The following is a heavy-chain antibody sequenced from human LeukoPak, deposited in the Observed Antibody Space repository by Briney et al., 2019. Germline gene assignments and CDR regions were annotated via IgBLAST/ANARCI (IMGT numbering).Heavy chain of an antibody. Sequence: PGRSLRLSCAASGFTFSSYAMHWVRQAPGKGLEWVAVISYDGSNKYYADSVKGRFTISRDNSKNTLYLQMNSLRAEDTAVYYCARACLEVAGTGFDYWGQGTLVTVSS. CDR3: ARACLEVAGTGFDY. D-gene: IGHD6-19*01. CDR2: ISYDGSNK. J-gene: IGHJ4*02. V-gene: IGHV3-30*04. CDR1: GFTFSSYA.